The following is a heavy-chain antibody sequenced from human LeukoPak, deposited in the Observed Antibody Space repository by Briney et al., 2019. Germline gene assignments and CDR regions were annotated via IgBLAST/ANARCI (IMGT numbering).Heavy chain of an antibody. D-gene: IGHD1-26*01. Sequence: SVRGRFTISRDNSKNTLYLQMDSLTAEDTAVYYCAREDAGGTYPFDYWGQGSLVTVSS. J-gene: IGHJ4*02. CDR3: AREDAGGTYPFDY. V-gene: IGHV3-66*01.